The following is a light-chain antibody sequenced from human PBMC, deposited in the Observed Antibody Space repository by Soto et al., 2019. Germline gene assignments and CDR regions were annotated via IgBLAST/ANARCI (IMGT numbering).Light chain of an antibody. V-gene: IGKV1-5*03. J-gene: IGKJ1*01. CDR1: QYIHNY. CDR3: QPPNNYPWT. Sequence: DIQMTQSPSTLSASVGDRVTITCRASQYIHNYLARYQQKAGEAPKLLIYAAANLERGVPSRFSRSGTGTEFTLTISSMQPDDFSTYYCQPPNNYPWTCGQGTRVEI. CDR2: AAA.